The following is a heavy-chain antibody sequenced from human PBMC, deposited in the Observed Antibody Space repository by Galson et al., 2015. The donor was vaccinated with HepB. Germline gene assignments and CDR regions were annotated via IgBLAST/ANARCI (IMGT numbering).Heavy chain of an antibody. Sequence: SLRLSCAASGFTFSSYDMHWVRQATGKGLEWVSAIGTAGDTYYPGSVKGRFTISRENAKNSLYLQMNSLRAGDTAVYYCARGDGYTGTFDYWGQGTLVTVSS. CDR1: GFTFSSYD. D-gene: IGHD5-24*01. CDR3: ARGDGYTGTFDY. CDR2: IGTAGDT. J-gene: IGHJ4*02. V-gene: IGHV3-13*01.